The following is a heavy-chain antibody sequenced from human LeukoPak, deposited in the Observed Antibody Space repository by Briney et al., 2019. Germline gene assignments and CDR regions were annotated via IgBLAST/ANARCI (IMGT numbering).Heavy chain of an antibody. Sequence: PSETLSLTCTVSGGSISSYYWSWIRQPPGKGLEWIGYIYYSGSTNYNPSLKSRVTISVDTSKNQFSLELSSVTAADTAVYYCARDKNGSSSFDPWGQGTLVTVSS. J-gene: IGHJ5*02. D-gene: IGHD6-13*01. CDR1: GGSISSYY. V-gene: IGHV4-59*01. CDR2: IYYSGST. CDR3: ARDKNGSSSFDP.